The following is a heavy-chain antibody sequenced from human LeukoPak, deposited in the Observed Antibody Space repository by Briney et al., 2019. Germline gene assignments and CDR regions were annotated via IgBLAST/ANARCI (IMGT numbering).Heavy chain of an antibody. J-gene: IGHJ6*03. Sequence: GGSLRLSCAASGFTFSSYWMRWVRQAPGKGLEWVANIKQDGSEKYYVDSVKGRFTISRDNAKNSLYLQMNSLRAEDTAVYYCARPPSAYYYYMDVWGKGTTVTVSS. D-gene: IGHD2-15*01. V-gene: IGHV3-7*01. CDR3: ARPPSAYYYYMDV. CDR1: GFTFSSYW. CDR2: IKQDGSEK.